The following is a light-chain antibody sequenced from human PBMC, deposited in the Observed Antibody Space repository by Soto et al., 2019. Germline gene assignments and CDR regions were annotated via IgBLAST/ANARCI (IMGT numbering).Light chain of an antibody. Sequence: QAVVTQEPSLTVSPGGTVTLTCGSNTGAVTSGHYPYWFQPKPGQAPRTLIYDTTNKHSWTPARFSGSLLGGKAALTLSGAQPEDEADYYCLVSYGRAVVFGGGTKVTVL. CDR2: DTT. V-gene: IGLV7-46*01. CDR3: LVSYGRAVV. J-gene: IGLJ2*01. CDR1: TGAVTSGHY.